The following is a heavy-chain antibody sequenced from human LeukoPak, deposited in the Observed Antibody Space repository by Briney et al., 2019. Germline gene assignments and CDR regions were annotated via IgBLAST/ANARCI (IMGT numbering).Heavy chain of an antibody. CDR3: ARYTWGGYREFDY. CDR2: IYSGGST. J-gene: IGHJ4*02. Sequence: GGSLRLSCAASGFTVSSNYMTWVRQAPGKGLEWVSVIYSGGSTYYADSVKGRFTLSRDNSKNTLFLQMNSLRAEDTAVYYCARYTWGGYREFDYWGQGILVTVSS. V-gene: IGHV3-66*01. CDR1: GFTVSSNY. D-gene: IGHD3-16*02.